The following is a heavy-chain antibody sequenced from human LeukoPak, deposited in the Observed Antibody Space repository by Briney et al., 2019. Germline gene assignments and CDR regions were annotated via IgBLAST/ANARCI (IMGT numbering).Heavy chain of an antibody. CDR3: ARRALRYCSSTSCPAQYYGVDV. CDR2: IKEDGSEK. D-gene: IGHD2-2*01. V-gene: IGHV3-7*03. CDR1: GFIFSSYW. J-gene: IGHJ6*04. Sequence: GESLTLSCAASGFIFSSYWMSWVRQAPGKGLEWVANIKEDGSEKYYVDSVKGRFTISRDNAKNSLYLQTNSLRAEDTAVYYCARRALRYCSSTSCPAQYYGVDVWGKGTTVTVSS.